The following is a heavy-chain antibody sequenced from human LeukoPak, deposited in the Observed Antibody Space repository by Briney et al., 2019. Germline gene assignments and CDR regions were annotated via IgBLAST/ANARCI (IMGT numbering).Heavy chain of an antibody. J-gene: IGHJ4*02. CDR1: GFTFSTYE. D-gene: IGHD6-6*01. V-gene: IGHV3-48*03. Sequence: GGSLRLSCAASGFTFSTYEMNWARQAPRKGLEWLSYISSSSGAMYYADSVKGRFTISRDNAKNSLYLQMNSLRAEDTAVYYCARLNRQLVDYWGQGTLVTVSS. CDR2: ISSSSGAM. CDR3: ARLNRQLVDY.